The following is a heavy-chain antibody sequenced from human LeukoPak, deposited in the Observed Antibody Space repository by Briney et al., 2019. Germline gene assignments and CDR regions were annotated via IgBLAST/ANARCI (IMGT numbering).Heavy chain of an antibody. D-gene: IGHD3-9*01. CDR3: ATSHILTGAFDI. CDR2: IYYSGST. J-gene: IGHJ3*02. Sequence: SQTLSLTCTVSGGSISSGGYYWSWIRQHPGKGLEWIGYIYYSGSTYYNPSLKSRVTISVDTSKNQFSLKLSSVTAADTAVYYCATSHILTGAFDIWGQGTMVTVSS. CDR1: GGSISSGGYY. V-gene: IGHV4-31*03.